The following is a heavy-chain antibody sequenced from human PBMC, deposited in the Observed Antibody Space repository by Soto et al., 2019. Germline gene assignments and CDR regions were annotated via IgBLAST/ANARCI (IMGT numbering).Heavy chain of an antibody. D-gene: IGHD3-3*01. CDR1: GGSFSGYY. CDR2: INHSGST. Sequence: SETLSLTCAVYGGSFSGYYWSWIRQPPGKGLEWIGEINHSGSTNYNPSLKSRVTISVDTSKNQFSLKLSSVTAADTAVYYCARTRGGSGSKSYYYYYMDVWGKGTTVTVSS. CDR3: ARTRGGSGSKSYYYYYMDV. V-gene: IGHV4-34*01. J-gene: IGHJ6*03.